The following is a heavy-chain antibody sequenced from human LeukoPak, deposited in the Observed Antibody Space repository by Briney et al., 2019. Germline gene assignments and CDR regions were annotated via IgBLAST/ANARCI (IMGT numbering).Heavy chain of an antibody. J-gene: IGHJ3*02. D-gene: IGHD3-22*01. CDR1: GVPISSRSYY. CDR3: VRSAFYDSSRFDAFDI. Sequence: SETLSLTCTVSGVPISSRSYYWGWIRQPPGKGLEWIGSMYFSGSTYHNPSLKSRVTISVHTPENHLSLKLTSVTAADTAVYCVRSAFYDSSRFDAFDIWGQGTPVTVSS. V-gene: IGHV4-39*02. CDR2: MYFSGST.